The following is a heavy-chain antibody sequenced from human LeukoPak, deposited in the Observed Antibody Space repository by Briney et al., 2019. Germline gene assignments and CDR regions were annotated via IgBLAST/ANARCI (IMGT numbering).Heavy chain of an antibody. CDR3: ARVGLQAFYYYYYMDV. V-gene: IGHV1-69*01. D-gene: IGHD4-11*01. CDR1: GGTFSSYA. Sequence: ASVKVSCKASGGTFSSYAISWVRQAPGQGLEWMGGIIPIFGTANYAQKFQGRVTITADESTSTAYMELSSLRSEDTAVYYCARVGLQAFYYYYYMDVWGKGTTVTVSS. CDR2: IIPIFGTA. J-gene: IGHJ6*03.